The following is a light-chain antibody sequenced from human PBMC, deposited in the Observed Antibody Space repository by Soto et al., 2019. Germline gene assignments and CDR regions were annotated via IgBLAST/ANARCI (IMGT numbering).Light chain of an antibody. V-gene: IGKV3D-15*01. Sequence: EIVMTQSPATLSVSPGERATLACRASQSVSSNLAWYQQKPGQAPRLLIYGASTRATGIPAGFSGSGSGTEFTLTISSMQSEDFAVYYCQQYNNWPYTFGQGTKLELK. CDR1: QSVSSN. J-gene: IGKJ2*01. CDR3: QQYNNWPYT. CDR2: GAS.